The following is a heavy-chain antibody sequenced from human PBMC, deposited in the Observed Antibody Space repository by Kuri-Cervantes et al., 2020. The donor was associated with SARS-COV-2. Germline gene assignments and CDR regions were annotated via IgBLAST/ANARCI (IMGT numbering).Heavy chain of an antibody. CDR1: GDTFTYRF. CDR3: ARSGPGAISREDGALDI. D-gene: IGHD4/OR15-4a*01. CDR2: ITPFNGNT. V-gene: IGHV1-45*02. J-gene: IGHJ3*02. Sequence: SVKVSCKASGDTFTYRFLHWVRRAPGQAPEWLGWITPFNGNTKYAQKFQDRVTITRDRSMNTAYMELSSLRSEDTAMYYCARSGPGAISREDGALDIWGQGTMVTVSS.